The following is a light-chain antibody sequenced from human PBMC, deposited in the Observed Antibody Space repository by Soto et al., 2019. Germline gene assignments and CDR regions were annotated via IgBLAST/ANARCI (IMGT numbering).Light chain of an antibody. V-gene: IGKV1-9*01. J-gene: IGKJ4*01. CDR1: QGISSY. CDR3: QQLNSYPS. Sequence: IQLTQSPSSLSASVGDRVTITCRASQGISSYLAWYQQKPGKAPKLLIYAASTLQSGVPSRFSGSGSGTDFTLTISSLQPEAFATYYCQQLNSYPSYGGGNKVEIK. CDR2: AAS.